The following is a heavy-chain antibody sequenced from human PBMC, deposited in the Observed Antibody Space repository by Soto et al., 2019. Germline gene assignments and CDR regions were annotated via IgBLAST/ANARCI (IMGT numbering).Heavy chain of an antibody. CDR1: GLTFSSYG. CDR3: ARYCSPPYYYGMDV. J-gene: IGHJ6*02. Sequence: QVQLVESGGGVVQPGRSLRLSCAASGLTFSSYGMHWVRQAPGKGLEWVAVIWYDGSNKYYADSVKGRFTISRDNSKNTLYLQMNSLRAEDTAVYYCARYCSPPYYYGMDVWGQGTTVTVSS. D-gene: IGHD2-15*01. CDR2: IWYDGSNK. V-gene: IGHV3-33*01.